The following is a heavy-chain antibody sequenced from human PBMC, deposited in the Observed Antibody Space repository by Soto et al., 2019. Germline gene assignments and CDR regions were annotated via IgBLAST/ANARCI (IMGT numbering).Heavy chain of an antibody. CDR1: GYILANYA. Sequence: ASVKVSCKASGYILANYAMDWVRQAPGQRLEWMGWINAATGNTRYSQNFQDRLTITRDTSASTLYMELSSLRSEDTAVYYCARTIYGMDVWGQGTTVTVSS. CDR2: INAATGNT. CDR3: ARTIYGMDV. J-gene: IGHJ6*02. V-gene: IGHV1-3*01.